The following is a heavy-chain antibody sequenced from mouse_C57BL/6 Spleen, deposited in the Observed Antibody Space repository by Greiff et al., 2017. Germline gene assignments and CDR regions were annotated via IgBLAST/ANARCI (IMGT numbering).Heavy chain of an antibody. D-gene: IGHD6-1*01. J-gene: IGHJ2*01. CDR2: ISGGGGNT. Sequence: EVQLVEPGGGLVKPGGSLKLSCAASGFTFSSYTMSWVRQTPEKRLEWVATISGGGGNTYYPDSVKGRFTISRDNAKTTLYLQMSSLRSEDTALYYCARRTGSPIDYWGQGTTLTVSS. V-gene: IGHV5-9*01. CDR1: GFTFSSYT. CDR3: ARRTGSPIDY.